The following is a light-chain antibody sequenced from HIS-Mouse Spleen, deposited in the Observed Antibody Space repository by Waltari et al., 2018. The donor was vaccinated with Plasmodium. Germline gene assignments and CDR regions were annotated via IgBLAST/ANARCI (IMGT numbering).Light chain of an antibody. Sequence: DIVMTQSPDSLAVSLDERATINCKSSQSVLYSSNNKNYLAWYQQKPGQPPMLLIYWASTRETGVPDRFSGSGSGTDFTLTISSLQAEDVAVYYCQQYYSTPWTFGQGTKVEIK. V-gene: IGKV4-1*01. CDR3: QQYYSTPWT. CDR2: WAS. J-gene: IGKJ1*01. CDR1: QSVLYSSNNKNY.